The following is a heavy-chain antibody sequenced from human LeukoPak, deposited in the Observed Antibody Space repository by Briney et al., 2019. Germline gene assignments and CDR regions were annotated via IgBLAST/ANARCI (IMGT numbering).Heavy chain of an antibody. J-gene: IGHJ4*02. Sequence: GASVKVSCKASGYTFTSYYMHWVRQAPGQGLERMGIINPSGGSTSCAQKFQGRVTMTRDTSTSTVYMELSSLRSEDTAVYYCARGRIAAAGTVPYYFDYWGQGTLVTVSS. CDR1: GYTFTSYY. CDR3: ARGRIAAAGTVPYYFDY. D-gene: IGHD6-13*01. V-gene: IGHV1-46*01. CDR2: INPSGGST.